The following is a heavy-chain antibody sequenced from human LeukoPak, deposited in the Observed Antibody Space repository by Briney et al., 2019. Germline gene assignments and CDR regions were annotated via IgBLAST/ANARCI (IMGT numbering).Heavy chain of an antibody. Sequence: GGSLRLSCAASGFTFSNYAMHWVRQAPGKGLEWVAVISYDGSNKFYADSVKGRFTSSRDNSKNTLYLEMNSLRAEDTAVYYCAKDIGSYYDYWGQGILVTVSS. CDR2: ISYDGSNK. J-gene: IGHJ4*02. CDR3: AKDIGSYYDY. V-gene: IGHV3-30*04. D-gene: IGHD3-10*01. CDR1: GFTFSNYA.